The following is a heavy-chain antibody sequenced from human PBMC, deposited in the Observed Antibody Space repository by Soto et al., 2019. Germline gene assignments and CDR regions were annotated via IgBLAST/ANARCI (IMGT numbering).Heavy chain of an antibody. CDR1: GFTFTGYS. D-gene: IGHD1-1*01. J-gene: IGHJ4*02. V-gene: IGHV3-23*01. CDR3: ARSLGDHWDEYYFDY. CDR2: ISGTGYNT. Sequence: VQVLESGGDLVQPGGSLRLSCAASGFTFTGYSMSWVRQAPGKGLEWVSGISGTGYNTYYADTVQGRFTISRDNSKNTPYLQIDSLRAEDTALYYCARSLGDHWDEYYFDYWGQGTLVTVSS.